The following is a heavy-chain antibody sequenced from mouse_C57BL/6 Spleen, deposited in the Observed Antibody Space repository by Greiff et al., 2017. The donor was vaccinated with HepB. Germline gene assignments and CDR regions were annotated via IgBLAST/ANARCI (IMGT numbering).Heavy chain of an antibody. CDR2: IDPENGDT. V-gene: IGHV14-4*01. CDR3: TSSLYVAGFAY. J-gene: IGHJ3*01. D-gene: IGHD6-1*01. CDR1: GFNIKDDY. Sequence: EVQLQQSGAELVRPGASVKLSCTASGFNIKDDYLHWVKQRPEQGLEWIGWIDPENGDTEYASKFQGKATITAATSSNTAYLQLSSLTSEDTAVYYCTSSLYVAGFAYWGQGTLVTVSA.